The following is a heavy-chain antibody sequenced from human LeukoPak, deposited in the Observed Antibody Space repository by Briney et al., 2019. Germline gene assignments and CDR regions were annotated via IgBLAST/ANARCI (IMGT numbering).Heavy chain of an antibody. D-gene: IGHD6-6*01. V-gene: IGHV3-7*01. CDR2: IKQDGSEK. CDR3: ARVEQLVLLRYYYYYMDV. J-gene: IGHJ6*03. Sequence: GSLRLSCSASGFTFSSYWMSLVRQAPGKGLEWVANIKQDGSEKYHVDSVKGRFTISRDNAKNSLYLQMNSMRAEDTAVYYCARVEQLVLLRYYYYYMDVWGKGTTVTVSS. CDR1: GFTFSSYW.